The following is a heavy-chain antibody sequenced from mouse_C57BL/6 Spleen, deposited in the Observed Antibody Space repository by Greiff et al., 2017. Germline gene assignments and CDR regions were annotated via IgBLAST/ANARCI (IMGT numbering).Heavy chain of an antibody. CDR2: IWSGGST. V-gene: IGHV2-2*01. CDR3: ARRNWDGDYFDY. D-gene: IGHD4-1*01. Sequence: VKLMESGPGLVQPSQSLSITCTVSGFSLTSYGVHWVRQSPGTGLEWLGVIWSGGSTDYNAAFISRLSISKDTSKSQVFFNMNSLQADDTAIYYCARRNWDGDYFDYWGQGTTLTVSS. J-gene: IGHJ2*01. CDR1: GFSLTSYG.